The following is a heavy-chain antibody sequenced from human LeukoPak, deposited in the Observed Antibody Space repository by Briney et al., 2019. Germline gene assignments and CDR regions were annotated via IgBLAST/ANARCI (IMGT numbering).Heavy chain of an antibody. CDR2: IRPGDTRT. J-gene: IGHJ4*02. CDR3: ARVGPPENYFDY. CDR1: GYTFTGYY. V-gene: IGHV1-46*01. D-gene: IGHD3-10*01. Sequence: ASVKVSCKASGYTFTGYYMHWVRQAPGQGLEWMGTIRPGDTRTTYAQKFQGRVTMTWDMSTTTGYMELSSLRSEDTAVYYCARVGPPENYFDYWGQGTLVTVSS.